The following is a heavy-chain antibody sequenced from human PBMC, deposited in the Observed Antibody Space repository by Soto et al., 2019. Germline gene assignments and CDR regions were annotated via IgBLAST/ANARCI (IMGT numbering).Heavy chain of an antibody. CDR3: ARASGFDYSYYYGMDV. V-gene: IGHV4-30-4*01. CDR1: GGSISSGDYY. D-gene: IGHD6-25*01. Sequence: SETLSLTCTLSGGSISSGDYYWSWIRQPPGKGLEWIGYIYYSGSTYYNPSIKSRVTISVDTSKNQVSLKLSSVTAADTAVYYCARASGFDYSYYYGMDVWGQGTTVTVSS. J-gene: IGHJ6*02. CDR2: IYYSGST.